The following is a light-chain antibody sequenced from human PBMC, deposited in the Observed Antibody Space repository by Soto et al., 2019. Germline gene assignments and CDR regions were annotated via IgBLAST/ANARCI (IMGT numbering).Light chain of an antibody. V-gene: IGLV2-14*01. CDR2: DVS. CDR1: SSDVGGYNY. Sequence: VLTQPASVSGSPGQSITISCTGTSSDVGGYNYVSWYQQHPGKAPKLMIYDVSNRPSGVSNRFSGSKSGNTASLTISGLQAEDEADYYCSSYTSSSPWVFGTGTKVTVL. CDR3: SSYTSSSPWV. J-gene: IGLJ1*01.